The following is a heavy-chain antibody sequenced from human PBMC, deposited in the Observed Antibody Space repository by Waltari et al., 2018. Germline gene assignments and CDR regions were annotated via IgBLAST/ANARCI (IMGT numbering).Heavy chain of an antibody. Sequence: QVQLVQSGAEVKKPGASVKVSCKASGYTFTGSYMHWVRQAPGQGLEWMGWIDPPSGGTNYSPKFQGRFTMTRDMSISTGYMELSRLTSDYTAVYFCTRDGVRAGIVDQWGQGTLVTVSS. V-gene: IGHV1-2*02. CDR2: IDPPSGGT. CDR1: GYTFTGSY. D-gene: IGHD3-22*01. J-gene: IGHJ4*02. CDR3: TRDGVRAGIVDQ.